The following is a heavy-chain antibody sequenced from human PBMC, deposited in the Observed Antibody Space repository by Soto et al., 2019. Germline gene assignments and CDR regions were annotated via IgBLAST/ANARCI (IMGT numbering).Heavy chain of an antibody. CDR3: ASRYDFWSGYPYYFDY. CDR1: GYTFSSYG. J-gene: IGHJ4*02. D-gene: IGHD3-3*01. Sequence: ASVKVSCKASGYTFSSYGITWVRQAPGQGLEWMGWISVYNGNTNYAQKLQGRVTMTTDTSTSTAYMELRSLRSDDTAVYYCASRYDFWSGYPYYFDYWGQGTLVTVSS. V-gene: IGHV1-18*04. CDR2: ISVYNGNT.